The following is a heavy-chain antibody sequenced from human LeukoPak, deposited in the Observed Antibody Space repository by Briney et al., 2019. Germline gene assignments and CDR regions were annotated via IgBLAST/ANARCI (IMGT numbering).Heavy chain of an antibody. J-gene: IGHJ6*03. CDR2: ISSDGSRV. CDR3: AKDGRGWGPDYYGSGSYGPNYYYYYYMDV. D-gene: IGHD3-10*01. Sequence: GGSLRLSCAASGFTFSDYWMHWVRQAPGKGLVWVSRISSDGSRVTYADSVKGRFTISRDNSKNTLYLQMNSLRAEDTAVYYCAKDGRGWGPDYYGSGSYGPNYYYYYYMDVWGKGTTVTISS. V-gene: IGHV3-74*01. CDR1: GFTFSDYW.